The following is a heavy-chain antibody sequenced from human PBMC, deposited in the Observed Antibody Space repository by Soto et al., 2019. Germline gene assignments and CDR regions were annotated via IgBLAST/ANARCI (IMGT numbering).Heavy chain of an antibody. CDR1: GGSISSGGYY. CDR3: ADFDWLFDAFDI. CDR2: IYYSGST. V-gene: IGHV4-39*01. J-gene: IGHJ3*02. D-gene: IGHD3-9*01. Sequence: SETLSLTCTVSGGSISSGGYYWSWIRQHPGKGLEWIGSIYYSGSTYYNPSLKSRVTISVDTSKNQFSLKLSSVTAADTAVYYCADFDWLFDAFDIWGQGTMVTVSS.